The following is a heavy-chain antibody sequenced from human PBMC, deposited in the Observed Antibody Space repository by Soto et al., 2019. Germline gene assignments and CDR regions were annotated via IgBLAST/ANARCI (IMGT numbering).Heavy chain of an antibody. CDR2: IYYSGST. CDR3: AREGGIGYCSSTSCYPDAFDI. J-gene: IGHJ3*02. D-gene: IGHD2-2*01. CDR1: GGSISSYY. V-gene: IGHV4-59*01. Sequence: SETLTLTCTVSGGSISSYYWSWIRQPPGKGLEWIGYIYYSGSTNYNPSLKSRVTISVDTSKNQFSLKLSSVTAADTAVYYCAREGGIGYCSSTSCYPDAFDIWGQGTMVTVSS.